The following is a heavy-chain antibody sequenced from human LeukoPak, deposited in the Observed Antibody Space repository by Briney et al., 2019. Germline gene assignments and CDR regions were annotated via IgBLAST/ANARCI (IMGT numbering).Heavy chain of an antibody. CDR2: IKQDGSEK. D-gene: IGHD1-26*01. Sequence: PGGSLRLSCEASGSMVSTYGMHWVRQAPGKGLEWVANIKQDGSEKYYVDSVKGRFTISRDNAKNSLYLQMNSLRAEDTAVYYCARDKWELVLWGQGTLVTVSS. CDR3: ARDKWELVL. V-gene: IGHV3-7*01. CDR1: GSMVSTYG. J-gene: IGHJ4*02.